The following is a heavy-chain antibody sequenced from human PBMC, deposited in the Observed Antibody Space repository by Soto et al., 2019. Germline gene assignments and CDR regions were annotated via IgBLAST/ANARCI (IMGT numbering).Heavy chain of an antibody. J-gene: IGHJ1*01. CDR1: GEPISSRSYY. Sequence: PSEALSLLCIVSGEPISSRSYYWRWLSQPPGKGLEWIGSIYYSGRTYYNQSFKSQVTISIDTSTNKFSLKLSSVTATDPAVYYCAGQRKTVVTQDYFQHWAEGALDTVS. CDR3: AGQRKTVVTQDYFQH. CDR2: IYYSGRT. V-gene: IGHV4-39*01. D-gene: IGHD2-21*02.